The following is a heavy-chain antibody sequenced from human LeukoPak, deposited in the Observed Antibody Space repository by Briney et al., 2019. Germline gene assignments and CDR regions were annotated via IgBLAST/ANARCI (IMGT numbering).Heavy chain of an antibody. V-gene: IGHV1-2*02. D-gene: IGHD2-8*01. CDR2: IHPNSGGT. Sequence: GASVKVSCKASGYTFTGYYMHGVRQAPGQGLEWMGWIHPNSGGTNYAQKFQGRVTMTRDTSINTVYMELSRLRSDDTAVYFCARVAGVSYMDVWGKGTTVTVSS. CDR1: GYTFTGYY. CDR3: ARVAGVSYMDV. J-gene: IGHJ6*03.